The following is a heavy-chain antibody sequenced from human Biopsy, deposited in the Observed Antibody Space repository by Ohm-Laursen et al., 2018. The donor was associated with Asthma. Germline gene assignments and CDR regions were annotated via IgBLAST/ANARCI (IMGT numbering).Heavy chain of an antibody. Sequence: GTLPLTCTVSGGSMSSSSYYWGWIRQPPGKGLEWMGSISYTGSAYHNPSLKSRVTISVDTSKNHFSLKLSSVTAADTAVYYCARVRKDYYDSSGLSGGWFDPWGQGTLVTVSS. J-gene: IGHJ5*02. V-gene: IGHV4-39*02. CDR3: ARVRKDYYDSSGLSGGWFDP. D-gene: IGHD3-22*01. CDR1: GGSMSSSSYY. CDR2: ISYTGSA.